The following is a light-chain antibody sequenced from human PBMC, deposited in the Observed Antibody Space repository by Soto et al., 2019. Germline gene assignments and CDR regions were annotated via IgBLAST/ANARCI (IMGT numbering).Light chain of an antibody. CDR1: SSNIGRNT. CDR2: ADN. Sequence: QSVLTQPPSASGTPGQRITISCSGSSSNIGRNTVHWYQQLPGTAPKLLIYADNLRPSEVPDRFSGSKSGTSASLAISGLQSEDEADYYCAAWDDSLNGVVFGGGTKLTVL. V-gene: IGLV1-44*01. J-gene: IGLJ2*01. CDR3: AAWDDSLNGVV.